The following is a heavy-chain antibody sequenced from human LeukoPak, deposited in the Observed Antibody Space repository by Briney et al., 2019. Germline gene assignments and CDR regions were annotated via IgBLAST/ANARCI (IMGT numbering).Heavy chain of an antibody. CDR2: IYWDDDK. V-gene: IGHV2-5*02. Sequence: PGPTLVKPTQTLTLTCTFSGFSLSTSGVGVGWIRQPPGKALEWLALIYWDDDKRYSPSLKSRLTITKDTSKNQVVLTMTNMDPVDTATYYCAHISTMVRGVTDWFDPWGQGTLVTVSS. CDR1: GFSLSTSGVG. CDR3: AHISTMVRGVTDWFDP. D-gene: IGHD3-10*01. J-gene: IGHJ5*02.